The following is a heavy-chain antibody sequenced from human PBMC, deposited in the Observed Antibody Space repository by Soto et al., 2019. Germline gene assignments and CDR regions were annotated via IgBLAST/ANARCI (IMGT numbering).Heavy chain of an antibody. V-gene: IGHV1-69*06. D-gene: IGHD3-3*01. CDR2: IVPNVGTV. Sequence: QMQLVQSGAEVKKPGSSVKVSCKASGGTLSSFINYPINWVRQAPGQGLEWMGGIVPNVGTVNYAQKFQGSVTTTADKSTGTAYMGLSRLRSEDTALYYCARRDTSGFLRYFDNWGQGTLVTVSS. J-gene: IGHJ4*02. CDR3: ARRDTSGFLRYFDN. CDR1: GGTLSSFINYP.